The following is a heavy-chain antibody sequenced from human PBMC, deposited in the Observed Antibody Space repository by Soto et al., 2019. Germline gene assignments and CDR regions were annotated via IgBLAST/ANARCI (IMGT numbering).Heavy chain of an antibody. CDR3: ARERDYDYGDPSTGNYYYYGMDI. J-gene: IGHJ6*02. CDR2: IWYDGSNK. D-gene: IGHD4-17*01. Sequence: GGSLRLSCAASGFTFSSYGMHWVRQAPGKGLEWVAVIWYDGSNKYYADSVKGRFTISRDNSKNTLYLQMNSLRAEDTAVYYCARERDYDYGDPSTGNYYYYGMDIWGQGTTVTVSS. CDR1: GFTFSSYG. V-gene: IGHV3-33*01.